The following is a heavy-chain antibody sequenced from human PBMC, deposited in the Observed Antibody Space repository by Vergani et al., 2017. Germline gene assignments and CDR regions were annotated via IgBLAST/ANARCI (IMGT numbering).Heavy chain of an antibody. Sequence: QVQLVESGGGVVQPGRSLRLSCAASGFTFSSYGMPWVRQAPGKGLEWVAVISYDGSNKYYADSVKGRFTISRDNSKNTLYLQINSLRAEDTAVYYCAKNLPEAITPGADYYYYGMDVWGQGTTVTVSS. CDR2: ISYDGSNK. CDR1: GFTFSSYG. J-gene: IGHJ6*02. V-gene: IGHV3-30*18. D-gene: IGHD1-14*01. CDR3: AKNLPEAITPGADYYYYGMDV.